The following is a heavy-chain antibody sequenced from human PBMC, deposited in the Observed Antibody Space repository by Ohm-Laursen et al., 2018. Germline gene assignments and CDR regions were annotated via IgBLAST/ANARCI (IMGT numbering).Heavy chain of an antibody. D-gene: IGHD3-22*01. CDR2: ISATGNTR. J-gene: IGHJ4*02. Sequence: SLRLSCTASGFTFSSYWMSWIRQAPGKGLEWISYISATGNTRYYEDSLKGRITIFRDNAKKLLYLQMHSLRAEDTAVYYCAREMRGMYHDRSGNYMSPGPDYWGQGTLVTVSS. CDR1: GFTFSSYW. CDR3: AREMRGMYHDRSGNYMSPGPDY. V-gene: IGHV3-11*01.